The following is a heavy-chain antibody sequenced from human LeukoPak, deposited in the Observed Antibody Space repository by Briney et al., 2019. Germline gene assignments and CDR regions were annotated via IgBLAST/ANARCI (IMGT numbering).Heavy chain of an antibody. D-gene: IGHD3-16*01. V-gene: IGHV4-31*03. Sequence: SETLSLTCTVSGGSISSGDYYWSWIRQHPGKGLEWIGYIYNSGSTYYNPSLKSRVTISVDTSKNQFSLKLSSVTAADTAVYYCAREGPGGSHDAFDIWGQGTMVTVSS. CDR2: IYNSGST. CDR3: AREGPGGSHDAFDI. J-gene: IGHJ3*02. CDR1: GGSISSGDYY.